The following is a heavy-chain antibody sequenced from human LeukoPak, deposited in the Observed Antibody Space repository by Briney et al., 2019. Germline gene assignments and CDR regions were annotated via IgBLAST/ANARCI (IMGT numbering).Heavy chain of an antibody. Sequence: SETLSLTCTVSGASVGSSGYYWSWIRQPPGGGLEWIGYIYYISNTNYNPSLKSRVTMSIDPSRNQFSLKVNSVTAADTAVYYCARTQSQSGSYRYYFGYWGQGTLATVSS. CDR1: GASVGSSGYY. V-gene: IGHV4-61*08. CDR2: IYYISNT. CDR3: ARTQSQSGSYRYYFGY. J-gene: IGHJ4*02. D-gene: IGHD1-26*01.